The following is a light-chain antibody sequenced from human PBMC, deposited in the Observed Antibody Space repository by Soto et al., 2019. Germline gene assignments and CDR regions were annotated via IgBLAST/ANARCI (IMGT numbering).Light chain of an antibody. CDR1: QSIRQW. V-gene: IGKV1-5*03. J-gene: IGKJ3*01. Sequence: IQMTQSPSTLSASLGDGVTITCRASQSIRQWLAWYQHKPGKAPKLLIYKASTLDSGVPSRFSGSGSGTDFTVTIGSLQPADFATYYCQQYDRYSFSFGPGTKVEIK. CDR2: KAS. CDR3: QQYDRYSFS.